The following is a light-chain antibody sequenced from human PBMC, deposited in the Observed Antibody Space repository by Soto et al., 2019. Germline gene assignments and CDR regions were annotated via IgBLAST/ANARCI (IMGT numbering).Light chain of an antibody. CDR1: QASVNY. CDR2: GAP. J-gene: IGKJ2*01. V-gene: IGKV1-9*01. Sequence: DIHLTQSPSFLSASVGDRVTITCRASQASVNYFAWYQQKPGKAPRLLIYGAPPLQSGDPSRFSGSGSGTEFTLTISSLQPEDFATYYCQHLSTFGQGTKL. CDR3: QHLST.